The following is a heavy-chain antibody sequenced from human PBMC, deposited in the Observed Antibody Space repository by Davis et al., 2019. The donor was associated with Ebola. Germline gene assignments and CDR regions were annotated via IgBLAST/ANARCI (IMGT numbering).Heavy chain of an antibody. Sequence: PSETLSLTCTVSGGSISSYYWSWIRQPPGKRLEWIGSIYYTGSAYYNSSLASRATISVDTSKNQFSLNLRSVTAADTAVYYCVRFGRGAYWGQGTLVTVSS. CDR1: GGSISSYY. J-gene: IGHJ4*02. CDR2: IYYTGSA. D-gene: IGHD3-16*01. V-gene: IGHV4-59*01. CDR3: VRFGRGAY.